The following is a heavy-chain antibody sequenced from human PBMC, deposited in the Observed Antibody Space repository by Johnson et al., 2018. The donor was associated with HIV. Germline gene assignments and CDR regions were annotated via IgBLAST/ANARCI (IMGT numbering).Heavy chain of an antibody. V-gene: IGHV3-30-3*01. CDR3: AKDPSYIVVTAMRDAFDI. CDR1: GFTVSSYA. Sequence: VQLVESGGGLVQPGGSLRLSCAASGFTVSSYAMHWVRQAPGKGLEWVAVISYDGSNKYYADSVKGRFTISRDNSKNTLYLQMNSLRAEDTAVYYCAKDPSYIVVTAMRDAFDIGGQGTMVTVAA. D-gene: IGHD5-12*01. J-gene: IGHJ3*02. CDR2: ISYDGSNK.